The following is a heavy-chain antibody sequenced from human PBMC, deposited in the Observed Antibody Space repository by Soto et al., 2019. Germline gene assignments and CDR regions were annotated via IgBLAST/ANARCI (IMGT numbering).Heavy chain of an antibody. V-gene: IGHV1-46*01. CDR3: AGGGLVGGVTAALDY. Sequence: QVQLVQSGAEVKKPGASVKVSCKASGDTFTDYYIHWVRQAPGQGLEWMGTVNPSGGHTTYAQDCLARVTVTMDASVSTCEMELTSLRSEDTAVDYCAGGGLVGGVTAALDYWGHGTLVAGSA. D-gene: IGHD2-21*02. J-gene: IGHJ4*01. CDR1: GDTFTDYY. CDR2: VNPSGGHT.